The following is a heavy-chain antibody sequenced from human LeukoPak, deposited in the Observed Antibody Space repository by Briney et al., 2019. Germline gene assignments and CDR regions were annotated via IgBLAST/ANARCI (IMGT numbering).Heavy chain of an antibody. CDR2: ISYDGSNK. V-gene: IGHV3-30-3*01. CDR1: GFSFSSYT. D-gene: IGHD6-6*01. Sequence: GGSLRLSCAASGFSFSSYTIHWVRQAPGKGLEWLAVISYDGSNKYYADSVKGRFTISRDNSKNMLYLQMNSLRVEDTAVYYCARDPYSSSSVFFYYYMNVWGKGTTVTVSS. CDR3: ARDPYSSSSVFFYYYMNV. J-gene: IGHJ6*03.